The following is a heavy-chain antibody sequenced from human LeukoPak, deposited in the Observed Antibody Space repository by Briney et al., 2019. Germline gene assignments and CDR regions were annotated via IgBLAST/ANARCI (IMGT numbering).Heavy chain of an antibody. D-gene: IGHD4/OR15-4a*01. Sequence: GGSLRLSCTASGFTFINYSMNWVRQAPGKGLEWVSSISTNSAFIYYADSVRGRFTISRDNSKNTLYLQMNSLRAEDTAVYYCARGAHKRDDYGGFFDYWGQGTLVTVSS. J-gene: IGHJ4*02. CDR1: GFTFINYS. CDR2: ISTNSAFI. V-gene: IGHV3-21*01. CDR3: ARGAHKRDDYGGFFDY.